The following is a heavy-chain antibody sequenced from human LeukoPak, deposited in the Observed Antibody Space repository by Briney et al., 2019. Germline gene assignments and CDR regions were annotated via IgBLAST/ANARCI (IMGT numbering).Heavy chain of an antibody. CDR1: GYTLTELS. CDR2: FDPEDGET. CDR3: ATALDTTVTKYFQH. Sequence: GASVEVSCKVSGYTLTELSMHWVRQAPGKGLEWMGGFDPEDGETIYAQKFQGRVTMTEDTSTDTAYMELSSLRSEDTAVYYCATALDTTVTKYFQHWGQGTLVTVSS. J-gene: IGHJ1*01. V-gene: IGHV1-24*01. D-gene: IGHD4-17*01.